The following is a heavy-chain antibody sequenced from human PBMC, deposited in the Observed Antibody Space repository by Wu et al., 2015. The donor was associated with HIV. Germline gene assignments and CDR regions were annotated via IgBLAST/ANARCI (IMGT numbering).Heavy chain of an antibody. CDR3: AGEDPYGSGSYSGYYYYGMDV. Sequence: QVQLVQSGAEVKKPGSSVKVSCKASGGTFSSYAISWVRQAPGQGLEWMGRIIPIFGTANYAQKFQGRVTITADESTSTAYMELSSLRSEDTAVYYCAGEDPYGSGSYSGYYYYGMDVWGQGTTVTVSS. V-gene: IGHV1-69*13. J-gene: IGHJ6*02. CDR1: GGTFSSYA. D-gene: IGHD3-10*01. CDR2: IIPIFGTA.